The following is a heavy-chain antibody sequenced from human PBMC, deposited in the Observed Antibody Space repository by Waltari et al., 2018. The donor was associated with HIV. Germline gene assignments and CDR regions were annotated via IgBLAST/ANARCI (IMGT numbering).Heavy chain of an antibody. CDR3: AKDASGTYFNWFDP. Sequence: QVQLQESGPGLVKPSETLSLTCTVSGGSISNYYWNWIRQSPGKGLEWIGHIYNSGSTNYNPSRKSRVSISVDTSKNQFFLNLKSVTAADTAVYYCAKDASGTYFNWFDPWGQGILVTVSS. CDR1: GGSISNYY. J-gene: IGHJ5*02. CDR2: IYNSGST. V-gene: IGHV4-59*01. D-gene: IGHD3-22*01.